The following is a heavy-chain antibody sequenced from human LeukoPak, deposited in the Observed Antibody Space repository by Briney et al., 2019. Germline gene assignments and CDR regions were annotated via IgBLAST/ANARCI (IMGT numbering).Heavy chain of an antibody. CDR3: ARESLKGSTTDGFGI. Sequence: PGGSLRLSCAASGFTFSGYSMNWVRQAPGKGLEWVSYISSSSGTRYYTDSVQGRFTISRDNAKNSLYLEMNSLRAEDTAVYYCARESLKGSTTDGFGIWGQGTMVTVSS. D-gene: IGHD5/OR15-5a*01. V-gene: IGHV3-48*01. CDR2: ISSSSGTR. J-gene: IGHJ3*02. CDR1: GFTFSGYS.